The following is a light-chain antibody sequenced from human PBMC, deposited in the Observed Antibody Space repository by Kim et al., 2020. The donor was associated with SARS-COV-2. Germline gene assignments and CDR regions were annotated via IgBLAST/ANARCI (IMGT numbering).Light chain of an antibody. Sequence: PGERVTLSCRASQSVSSSYLTWYQQKPGQAPRLLIYGASTRATGIPARFSGSGSGTDFTLTISSLQPEDFAVYYCQQDYNLPFTFGGGTKVDIK. CDR2: GAS. CDR3: QQDYNLPFT. V-gene: IGKV3D-7*01. CDR1: QSVSSSY. J-gene: IGKJ4*01.